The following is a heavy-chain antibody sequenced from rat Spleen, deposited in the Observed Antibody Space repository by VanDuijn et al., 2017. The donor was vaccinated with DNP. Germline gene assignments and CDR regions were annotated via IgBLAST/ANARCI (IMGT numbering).Heavy chain of an antibody. D-gene: IGHD1-4*01. CDR3: ARWPGYNPPYAMDA. Sequence: EVQLQESGPGLVKPSQSLSLTCSVTGYSITRNYWGWIRKLPGNKMEWIGYISYSGSTGYNPSLKSRISITRDTSKNQIFLQVNSVTLEDTATYYCARWPGYNPPYAMDAWGQGTSVTVSS. V-gene: IGHV3-1*01. J-gene: IGHJ4*01. CDR2: ISYSGST. CDR1: GYSITRNY.